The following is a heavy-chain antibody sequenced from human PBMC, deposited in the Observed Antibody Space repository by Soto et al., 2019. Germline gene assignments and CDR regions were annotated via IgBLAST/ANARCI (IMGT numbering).Heavy chain of an antibody. Sequence: SKTLSLTCNVSGGSRNRGAFYWSWIRQHPGKGLEWIGYIFYRGITYYNPSLRSRVTISADTSKNQFSLQLTSVTAADTAVYYCALEGHFGHNGAHQWGPATLVTVSS. D-gene: IGHD4-17*01. CDR3: ALEGHFGHNGAHQ. J-gene: IGHJ4*02. V-gene: IGHV4-31*03. CDR1: GGSRNRGAFY. CDR2: IFYRGIT.